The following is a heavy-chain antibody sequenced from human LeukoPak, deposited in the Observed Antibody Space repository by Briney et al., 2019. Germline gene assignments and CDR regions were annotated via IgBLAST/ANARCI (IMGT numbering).Heavy chain of an antibody. CDR1: GGSFSGYY. D-gene: IGHD3-10*01. CDR3: ARARALPMVRGVTKRLYFDY. Sequence: SETLSLTCAVYGGSFSGYYWSWIRQPPGKGLEWIGEINHSGSTNYNPSLKSRVTISVDTSKNQFSLKLSSVTAADTAVYYCARARALPMVRGVTKRLYFDYWGQGTLVTVSS. J-gene: IGHJ4*02. CDR2: INHSGST. V-gene: IGHV4-34*01.